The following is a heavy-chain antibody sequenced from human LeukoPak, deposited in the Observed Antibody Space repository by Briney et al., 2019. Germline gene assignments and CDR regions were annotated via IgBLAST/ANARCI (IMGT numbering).Heavy chain of an antibody. CDR3: ARDRWELLLPYYYYYGMDV. V-gene: IGHV3-7*01. Sequence: GGSLRLSCAASGFTFSSYWMSWVRQAPGKGLEWVANIKQDGSEKYYVDSVKGRFTISRDNAKNSLYLQMNSLRAEDTAVYYCARDRWELLLPYYYYYGMDVWGQGTTVTVSS. CDR1: GFTFSSYW. J-gene: IGHJ6*02. D-gene: IGHD1-26*01. CDR2: IKQDGSEK.